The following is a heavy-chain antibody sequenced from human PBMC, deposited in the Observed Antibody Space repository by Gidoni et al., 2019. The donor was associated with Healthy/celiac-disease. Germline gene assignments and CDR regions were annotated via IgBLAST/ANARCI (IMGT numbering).Heavy chain of an antibody. Sequence: QVQLVQSGAEVPKPGSSLKVSCKASGGTFSSYAISWVRQSTGQVLEWMGGIIPSVGTANYAQKCQGRVTITADKSTSTAYRELSSLRSEETAVYYCARGADIVLMVVDYYDYYGMDGGGQGTTVTVSS. V-gene: IGHV1-69*06. D-gene: IGHD2-8*01. J-gene: IGHJ6*02. CDR1: GGTFSSYA. CDR2: IIPSVGTA. CDR3: ARGADIVLMVVDYYDYYGMDG.